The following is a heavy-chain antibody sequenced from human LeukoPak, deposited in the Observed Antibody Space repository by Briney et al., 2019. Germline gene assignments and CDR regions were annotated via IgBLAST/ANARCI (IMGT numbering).Heavy chain of an antibody. CDR3: AKDSSSYDYFDY. J-gene: IGHJ4*02. D-gene: IGHD6-13*01. CDR2: ISGSGGST. V-gene: IGHV3-23*01. CDR1: GFTVSSYA. Sequence: TGGSLRLSWAPSGFTVSSYAMSCVRQAPGRGLECVSAISGSGGSTYYADSVKGRFTISRDNSKNTLYLQMNSLRAEDTAVYYCAKDSSSYDYFDYWGQGTLVIVSS.